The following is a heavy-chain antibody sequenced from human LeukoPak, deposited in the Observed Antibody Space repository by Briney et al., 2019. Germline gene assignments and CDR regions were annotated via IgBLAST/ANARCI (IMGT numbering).Heavy chain of an antibody. V-gene: IGHV3-53*05. Sequence: GGSLRLSCAASGFTVSSNYMSWVRQAPGKGLEWVSVNYSGGSTYYADSVKGRFTISRDNSKNTLYLQMNSLRAEDMALYYCAKENCGGDCYGDAFDIWGQGTMVTVSS. CDR2: NYSGGST. CDR3: AKENCGGDCYGDAFDI. CDR1: GFTVSSNY. D-gene: IGHD2-21*01. J-gene: IGHJ3*02.